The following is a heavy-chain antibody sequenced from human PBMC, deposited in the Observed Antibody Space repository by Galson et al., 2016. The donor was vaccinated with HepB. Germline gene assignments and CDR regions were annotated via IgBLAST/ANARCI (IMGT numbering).Heavy chain of an antibody. V-gene: IGHV1-69*04. CDR2: IIPVFGLA. CDR1: GGTFNNYA. J-gene: IGHJ6*02. CDR3: AGDPKYAFWSTYSEYYSYGLDA. D-gene: IGHD3-3*01. Sequence: SVKVSCKASGGTFNNYAISWVRQAPGQGLEWMGRIIPVFGLANYGQKFQGRVTITADRSTSTAYLELSSLRTEDSADYYCAGDPKYAFWSTYSEYYSYGLDAWGQGTTVTV.